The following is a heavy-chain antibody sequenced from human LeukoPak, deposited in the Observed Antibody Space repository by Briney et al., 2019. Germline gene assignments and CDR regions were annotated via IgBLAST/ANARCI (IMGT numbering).Heavy chain of an antibody. CDR1: GGSISSYY. CDR3: TRDFGGR. V-gene: IGHV4-59*01. D-gene: IGHD3-10*01. Sequence: SETLSLTCTVSGGSISSYYWSWIRQPPGKGLEWIGYIYYSGSTNYNPSLKSRVTISVDTSKNQFSLKLSSVTAADTAVYYCTRDFGGRWGQGTLVTVSS. CDR2: IYYSGST. J-gene: IGHJ4*02.